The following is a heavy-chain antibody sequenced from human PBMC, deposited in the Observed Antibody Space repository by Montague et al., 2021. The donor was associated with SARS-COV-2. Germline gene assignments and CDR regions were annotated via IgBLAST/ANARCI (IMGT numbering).Heavy chain of an antibody. J-gene: IGHJ3*02. CDR1: GFSLSTSGVG. V-gene: IGHV2-5*02. Sequence: PGLVKPTQTLTLTCTFSGFSLSTSGVGVGWIRQPPGKALEWLALIYWDDDKRYSPSLKSRLTITKDTSKNQVVLTMTNMDPVDTATYYCAHRRGLPLSGAFDIWGQGTMVTVSS. CDR3: AHRRGLPLSGAFDI. CDR2: IYWDDDK. D-gene: IGHD1-26*01.